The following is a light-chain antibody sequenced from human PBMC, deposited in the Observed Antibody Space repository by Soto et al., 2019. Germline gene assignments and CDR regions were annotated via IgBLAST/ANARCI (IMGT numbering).Light chain of an antibody. CDR3: SSFTSSTTTL. J-gene: IGLJ2*01. V-gene: IGLV2-14*03. CDR2: DVN. Sequence: QSALTQPASVSGSPGQSISISCTGTSSDIGSNNYVSWYQQHPGKAPKVILFDVNNRPSGVSFRFSGSKSGNTASLTIAGLEAEDEAYYYCSSFTSSTTTLFGGGTKVTVL. CDR1: SSDIGSNNY.